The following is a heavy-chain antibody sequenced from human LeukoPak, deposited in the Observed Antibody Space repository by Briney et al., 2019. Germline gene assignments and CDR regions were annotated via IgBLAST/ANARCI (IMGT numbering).Heavy chain of an antibody. V-gene: IGHV3-23*01. CDR1: GFTFSSYA. CDR3: AKVDYYDSSGYY. D-gene: IGHD3-22*01. J-gene: IGHJ4*02. CDR2: ISGSGGST. Sequence: GGSLRLSCAASGFTFSSYAMSWVRQAPGKGLEWVSAISGSGGSTYYADSVKGRFTISRDNSKNTLYLQMNSLRAEDPAVYYCAKVDYYDSSGYYWGQGTLVTVSS.